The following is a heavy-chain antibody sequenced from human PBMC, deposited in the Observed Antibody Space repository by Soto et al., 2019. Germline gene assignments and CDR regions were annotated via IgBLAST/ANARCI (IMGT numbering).Heavy chain of an antibody. CDR3: ARGGGQQLYYYYGMDV. CDR2: FNIDGSSA. J-gene: IGHJ6*02. V-gene: IGHV3-74*01. CDR1: GFTFRSYW. Sequence: GSLKLSCAASGFTFRSYWMHWVRQAPGKGLVWVSRFNIDGSSASYPDSVKGRFTISRDNAKNKLDLQMNSLRAEDTAVYYCARGGGQQLYYYYGMDVWGQGTTVTVSS. D-gene: IGHD6-13*01.